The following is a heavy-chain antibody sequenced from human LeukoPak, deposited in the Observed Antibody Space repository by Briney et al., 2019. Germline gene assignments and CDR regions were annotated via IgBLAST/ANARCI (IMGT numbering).Heavy chain of an antibody. Sequence: SETLSLTCTVTGGSTSSSSYYWGWIRQPPGKGLEWIGEINHSGSTNYNPSLKSRVTISVDTSKNQFSLKLSSVTAADTAVYYCARVVTHYYYYGMDVWGQGTTVTVSS. CDR1: GGSTSSSSYY. J-gene: IGHJ6*02. D-gene: IGHD2-21*02. CDR2: INHSGST. CDR3: ARVVTHYYYYGMDV. V-gene: IGHV4-39*07.